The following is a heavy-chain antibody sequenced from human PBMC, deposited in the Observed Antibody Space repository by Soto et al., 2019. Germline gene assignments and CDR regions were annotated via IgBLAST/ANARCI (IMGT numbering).Heavy chain of an antibody. CDR2: IIPIFGTA. Sequence: GGSVKVSFNASGGPFSSYAISWVRQAPGQGLEWMGGIIPIFGTANYAQKFQGRVTITADKSTSTAYMELSSLRSEDTAVYYCARDSVDTAMAPWGQGTMVTVSS. D-gene: IGHD5-18*01. CDR1: GGPFSSYA. V-gene: IGHV1-69*06. J-gene: IGHJ5*02. CDR3: ARDSVDTAMAP.